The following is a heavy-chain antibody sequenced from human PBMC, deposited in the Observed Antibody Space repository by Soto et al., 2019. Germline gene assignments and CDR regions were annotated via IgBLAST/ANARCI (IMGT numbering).Heavy chain of an antibody. Sequence: EVQLVESGGGLVKPGGSLRLSCAASGFTFSDSSMNWVRQAPGKGLEWVSSISSSSTYIYYADSVRGRFTTSRDNAKNSLFLQMNSLRAEDPAVYYCARVLSGSYYYFYNMDVWGEGTTVTVSS. CDR2: ISSSSTYI. D-gene: IGHD1-26*01. V-gene: IGHV3-21*01. CDR1: GFTFSDSS. J-gene: IGHJ6*03. CDR3: ARVLSGSYYYFYNMDV.